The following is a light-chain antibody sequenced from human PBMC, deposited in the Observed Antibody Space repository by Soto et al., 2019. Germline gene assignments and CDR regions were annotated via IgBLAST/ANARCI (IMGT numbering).Light chain of an antibody. J-gene: IGLJ2*01. V-gene: IGLV2-14*01. CDR3: SSYTSSSTPRA. CDR2: DVS. CDR1: SSDVGGYNY. Sequence: QSALTQPACVSGSPGQSITISCTVTSSDVGGYNYVSWYQQHPGKAPKLMIYDVSNRPSGVSNRFSRSKSGNTASLTISGLHAEDEANYYCSSYTSSSTPRAFGGGTKLTVL.